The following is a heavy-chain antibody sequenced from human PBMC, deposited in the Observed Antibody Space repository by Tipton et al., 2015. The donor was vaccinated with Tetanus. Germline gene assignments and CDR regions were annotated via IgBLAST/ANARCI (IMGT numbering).Heavy chain of an antibody. Sequence: LVKPTQTLTLTCTFSGFSLSTSGVGVGWIRQPPGKALEWLALIYWNDDKRYSPSLKSRLTITKDTSKNQVVLTMTNMDPVDTATYYCAHSLGYYDPGAKFDYWGQGTLVTVSS. CDR1: GFSLSTSGVG. CDR2: IYWNDDK. J-gene: IGHJ4*02. V-gene: IGHV2-5*01. CDR3: AHSLGYYDPGAKFDY. D-gene: IGHD3-22*01.